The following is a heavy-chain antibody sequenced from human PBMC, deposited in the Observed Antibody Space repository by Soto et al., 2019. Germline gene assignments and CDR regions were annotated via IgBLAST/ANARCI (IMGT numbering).Heavy chain of an antibody. CDR2: IYYSGST. CDR3: ARHGAVAQLYYFDY. J-gene: IGHJ4*02. Sequence: PSETLSLTCTVSGGSISSGDYYWSWIRQPPGKGLEWIGYIYYSGSTYYNPSLKSRVTISVDTSKNQFSLKLSSVTAADTAVYYCARHGAVAQLYYFDYWGQGTLVTVSS. V-gene: IGHV4-39*01. CDR1: GGSISSGDYY.